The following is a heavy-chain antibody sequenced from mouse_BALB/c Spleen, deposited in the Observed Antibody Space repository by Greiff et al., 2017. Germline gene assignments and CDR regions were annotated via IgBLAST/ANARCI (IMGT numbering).Heavy chain of an antibody. CDR1: GYSFTSYW. CDR3: ARGDGYPPFAY. V-gene: IGHV1S127*01. J-gene: IGHJ3*01. D-gene: IGHD2-3*01. Sequence: VQLQQSGPQLVRPGASVKISCKASGYSFTSYWMHWVKQRPGQGLEWIGMIDPSDSETRLNQKFKDKATLTVDKSSSTAYMQLSSPTSEDSAVYYCARGDGYPPFAYWGQGTLVTVSA. CDR2: IDPSDSET.